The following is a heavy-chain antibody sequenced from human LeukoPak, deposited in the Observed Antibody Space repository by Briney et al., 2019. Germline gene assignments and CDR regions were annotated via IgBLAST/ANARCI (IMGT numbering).Heavy chain of an antibody. J-gene: IGHJ4*02. Sequence: SETLSLTCTVSGGSISSSSYYWGWIRQPPGKGLEWIGSIYYSGSTYYNPSLKSRVTISVDTSKNQFSLKLSSVTAAGTAVYYCARLNGALTVASFDYWGQGTLVTVSS. CDR1: GGSISSSSYY. CDR3: ARLNGALTVASFDY. D-gene: IGHD1-20*01. CDR2: IYYSGST. V-gene: IGHV4-39*01.